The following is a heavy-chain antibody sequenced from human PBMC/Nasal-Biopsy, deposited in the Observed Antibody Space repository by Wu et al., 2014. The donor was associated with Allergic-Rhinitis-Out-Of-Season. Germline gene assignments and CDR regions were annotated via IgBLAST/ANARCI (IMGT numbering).Heavy chain of an antibody. Sequence: GKGLEWLSYIDGNSRVITYAESVKGRFTISRDNAKNSLYLQLNSLRAEDTAVYYCAKEMEMATIHDAFDIWAKGQWSPSL. CDR2: IDGNSRVI. V-gene: IGHV3-11*06. CDR3: AKEMEMATIHDAFDI. J-gene: IGHJ3*02. D-gene: IGHD5-24*01.